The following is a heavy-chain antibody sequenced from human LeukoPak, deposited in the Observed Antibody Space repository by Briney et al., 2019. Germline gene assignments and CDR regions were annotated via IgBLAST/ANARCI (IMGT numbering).Heavy chain of an antibody. V-gene: IGHV3-53*04. CDR3: ARVGGSGSYYIHYGMDV. Sequence: PAGSLRRYGSASGFTGSSNYMGWVRQGPGKGLEWVSVICSAGSTYYADSVKGRFTISRHNSKNTLYLQMNSLRAEDTALYYCARVGGSGSYYIHYGMDVWGQGTTVTVSS. D-gene: IGHD3-10*01. J-gene: IGHJ6*02. CDR2: ICSAGST. CDR1: GFTGSSNY.